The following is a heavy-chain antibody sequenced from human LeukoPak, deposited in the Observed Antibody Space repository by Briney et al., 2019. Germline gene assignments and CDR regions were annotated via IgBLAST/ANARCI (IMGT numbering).Heavy chain of an antibody. Sequence: GGSLRLSCAASGFTFDDYGMSWVRHAPGKGLEWVSGINWNGGSTGYADSVKGRFTISRDNAKNSLYLQMNSLRAEDTALYHCAKEESGYDDYWGQGTLVTVSS. CDR2: INWNGGST. J-gene: IGHJ4*02. D-gene: IGHD5-12*01. CDR1: GFTFDDYG. V-gene: IGHV3-20*01. CDR3: AKEESGYDDY.